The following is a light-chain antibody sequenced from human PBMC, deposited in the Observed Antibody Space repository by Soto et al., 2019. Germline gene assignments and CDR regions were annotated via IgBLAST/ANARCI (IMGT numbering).Light chain of an antibody. Sequence: QSALTQPASVSGSLGQSITISCTGTSSDVGGYDYVSWYQHHPGKVPKLMIYEVTNRPSGVSTRFSGSKSGNTASLTISGLQAEDEADYYCSSYTTTGTLLFGGGTKVTVL. V-gene: IGLV2-14*01. J-gene: IGLJ2*01. CDR2: EVT. CDR1: SSDVGGYDY. CDR3: SSYTTTGTLL.